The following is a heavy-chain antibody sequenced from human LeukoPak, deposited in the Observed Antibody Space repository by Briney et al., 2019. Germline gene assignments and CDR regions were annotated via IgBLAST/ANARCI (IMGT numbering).Heavy chain of an antibody. V-gene: IGHV4-39*07. D-gene: IGHD6-13*01. Sequence: SETLSLTCSVSGGSISSSSYYWGWIRQPPGKGLEWIGSIYYSGSTNYNPSLKSRVTISVDTSKNQFSLKLSSVTAADTAVYYCARLQQLVPFWCDPWGQGTLVTVSS. CDR2: IYYSGST. CDR1: GGSISSSSYY. CDR3: ARLQQLVPFWCDP. J-gene: IGHJ5*02.